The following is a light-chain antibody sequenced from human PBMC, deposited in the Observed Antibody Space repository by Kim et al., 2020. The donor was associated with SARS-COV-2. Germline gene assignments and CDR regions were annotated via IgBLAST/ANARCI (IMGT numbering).Light chain of an antibody. CDR3: NSWDSSGNHWV. CDR1: SLRSYY. CDR2: AKN. Sequence: SYELTQDPAVSVALGQTVRITCQGDSLRSYYASWYQQKPGQAPVLAIYAKNNRPSGIPDRFSGSSSGNTASLTITGAQAEDEADYYCNSWDSSGNHWVFG. V-gene: IGLV3-19*01. J-gene: IGLJ3*02.